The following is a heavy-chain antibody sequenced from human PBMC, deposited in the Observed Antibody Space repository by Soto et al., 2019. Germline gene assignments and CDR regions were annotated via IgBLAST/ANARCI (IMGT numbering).Heavy chain of an antibody. D-gene: IGHD3-10*01. V-gene: IGHV5-51*01. CDR1: GYSFTSYC. J-gene: IGHJ6*02. CDR2: IYPGDSDT. Sequence: AESLKISCKGSGYSFTSYCIGWVRQMPGKGLEWMGIIYPGDSDTRYSPSFQGQVTISADKSISTAYLQWSSLKASDTAMYYCAGGGVRGVITRTRDYYGMDVWGQGTTVTISS. CDR3: AGGGVRGVITRTRDYYGMDV.